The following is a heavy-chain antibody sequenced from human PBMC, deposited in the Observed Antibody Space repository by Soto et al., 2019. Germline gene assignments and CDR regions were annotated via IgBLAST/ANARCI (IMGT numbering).Heavy chain of an antibody. V-gene: IGHV1-3*01. CDR2: INAGNGNT. Sequence: GASVKVSSKASGYTFTSYDINWLRQATGQRLEWMGWINAGNGNTKYSQKFQGRVTITRDTSASTAYMELSSLRSEDTAVYYCARSIVVVTALDYWGQGTLVTVSP. D-gene: IGHD2-21*02. J-gene: IGHJ4*02. CDR1: GYTFTSYD. CDR3: ARSIVVVTALDY.